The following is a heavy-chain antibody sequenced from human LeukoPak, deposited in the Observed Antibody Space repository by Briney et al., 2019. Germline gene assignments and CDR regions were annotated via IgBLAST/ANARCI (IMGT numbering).Heavy chain of an antibody. CDR3: AGAILDPFYFYYYMDV. CDR1: ESTFSDYG. V-gene: IGHV3-21*01. D-gene: IGHD3/OR15-3a*01. Sequence: GGSLRLSCVASESTFSDYGMNWVRQAPGKGLEWISFITSTSSKIYYADSVKGRFTISRDNAMNSLYLQMNSLRVEDTAVYYCAGAILDPFYFYYYMDVWGKGTTVTVFS. CDR2: ITSTSSKI. J-gene: IGHJ6*03.